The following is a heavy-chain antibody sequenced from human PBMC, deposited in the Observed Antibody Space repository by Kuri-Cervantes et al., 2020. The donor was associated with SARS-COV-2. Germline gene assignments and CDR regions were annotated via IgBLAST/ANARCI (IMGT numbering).Heavy chain of an antibody. CDR1: GFTFSNAW. Sequence: GESLKISCAASGFTFSNAWMDWVRQAPGKGLEWVSAISRSGASTYYADSVKGRFTISRDNSRNTLNLQMNSLRAEDTAVYYCAKRYDTSGDYWHYFDYWGQGTLVTVSS. D-gene: IGHD3-22*01. CDR3: AKRYDTSGDYWHYFDY. V-gene: IGHV3-23*01. CDR2: ISRSGAST. J-gene: IGHJ4*02.